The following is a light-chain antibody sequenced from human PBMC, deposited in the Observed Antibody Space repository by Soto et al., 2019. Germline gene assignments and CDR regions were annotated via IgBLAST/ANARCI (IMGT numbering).Light chain of an antibody. V-gene: IGLV1-51*01. CDR3: GTWDSSRYPGVV. J-gene: IGLJ3*02. CDR1: GSNIGNNY. Sequence: QSVLTQPPSVSAAPGQTVTISCSGSGSNIGNNYVSWYKQVPGTAPKLLIYDNNKRPSGIPDRFSASKSGTSATLGIAGLQTGDEADYYCGTWDSSRYPGVVFGGGTKLTVL. CDR2: DNN.